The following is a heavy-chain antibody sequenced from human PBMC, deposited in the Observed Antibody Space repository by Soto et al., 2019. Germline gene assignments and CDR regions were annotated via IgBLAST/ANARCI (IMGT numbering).Heavy chain of an antibody. D-gene: IGHD1-20*01. CDR2: ISGTASRT. CDR3: ATSFRYFDN. Sequence: GGSLRLSCAGSGFTPTTTPLSWVRHPPGKGLEWVTTISGTASRTYYVDSVKGRFFISRDNSKNTVTLQMNNLTVDDTAVYYCATSFRYFDNWGQGTRVTVAS. V-gene: IGHV3-23*01. J-gene: IGHJ4*02. CDR1: GFTPTTTP.